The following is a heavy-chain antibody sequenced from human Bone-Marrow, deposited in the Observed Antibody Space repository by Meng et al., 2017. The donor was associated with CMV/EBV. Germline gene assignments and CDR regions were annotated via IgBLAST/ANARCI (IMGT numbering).Heavy chain of an antibody. J-gene: IGHJ6*02. D-gene: IGHD2-15*01. V-gene: IGHV1-2*02. CDR2: INPNSGGT. CDR1: GYTFTGYY. CDR3: ASFGGGSPYQDYYGMDV. Sequence: ASVKVSCKASGYTFTGYYMHWVRQAPGQGLEWMGWINPNSGGTNYAQKFQGRVTMTRDTSISTAYMELSRLRSDDTAVYYCASFGGGSPYQDYYGMDVWGRGTTVTVSS.